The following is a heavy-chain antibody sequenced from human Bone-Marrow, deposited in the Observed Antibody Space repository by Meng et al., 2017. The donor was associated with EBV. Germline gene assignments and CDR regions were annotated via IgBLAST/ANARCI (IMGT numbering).Heavy chain of an antibody. D-gene: IGHD3-10*01. CDR1: GGSIRSSNW. V-gene: IGHV4-4*02. CDR2: IFYGGST. J-gene: IGHJ4*02. Sequence: QVQLKESGQSLVKPSGSLSLTCVVSGGSIRSSNWWSWVRQPPGKGLEWIGEIFYGGSTNYNPSLESRVTISVDKSKNQFSLKLSSVPAADTAVYYCAAGFRELVRSRDYWGQGTLVTVSS. CDR3: AAGFRELVRSRDY.